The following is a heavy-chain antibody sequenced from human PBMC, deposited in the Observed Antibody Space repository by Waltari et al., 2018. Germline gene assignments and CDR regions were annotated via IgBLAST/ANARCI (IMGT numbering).Heavy chain of an antibody. Sequence: QVQLQQWGAGLLQPSETLSLTCAVYGGSFSDNYWSWIRQHPGKGLEWIGERNPGGNTNYNQARESLVTISVDTSKNRFSWKLNCVTAADKAVYYCAGGRPRRNRSSYYNWFDPWGQGTLVTVSA. D-gene: IGHD3-22*01. CDR3: AGGRPRRNRSSYYNWFDP. V-gene: IGHV4-34*01. CDR1: GGSFSDNY. J-gene: IGHJ5*02. CDR2: RNPGGNT.